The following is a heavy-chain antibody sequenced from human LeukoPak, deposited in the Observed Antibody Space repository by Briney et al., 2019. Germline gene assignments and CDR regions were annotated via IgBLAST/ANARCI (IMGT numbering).Heavy chain of an antibody. CDR3: ARGLRYFDWFLDY. J-gene: IGHJ4*02. V-gene: IGHV1-2*02. D-gene: IGHD3-9*01. CDR1: GYSFINHG. Sequence: GASVKVSCKASGYSFINHGISWVRQAPGQGLEWMGWINPNSGGTNYAQKFQGRVTMTRDTSISTAYMELSRLRSDDTAVYYCARGLRYFDWFLDYWGQGTLVTVSS. CDR2: INPNSGGT.